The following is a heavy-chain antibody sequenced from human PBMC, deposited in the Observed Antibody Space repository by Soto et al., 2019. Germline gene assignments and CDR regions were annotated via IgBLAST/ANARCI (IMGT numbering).Heavy chain of an antibody. J-gene: IGHJ5*02. CDR1: GGSISSSSYY. CDR3: ARHVLRFLEWLFDPFDP. Sequence: SETLSLTCTVSGGSISSSSYYWGWIRQPPGKGLEWIGSIYYSGSTYYNPSLKSRVTISVDTSKNQFSLKLSSVTAADTAVYYCARHVLRFLEWLFDPFDPWGQGTLVTV. V-gene: IGHV4-39*01. CDR2: IYYSGST. D-gene: IGHD3-3*01.